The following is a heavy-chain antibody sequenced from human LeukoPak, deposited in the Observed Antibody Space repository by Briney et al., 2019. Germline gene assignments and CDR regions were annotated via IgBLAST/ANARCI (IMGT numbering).Heavy chain of an antibody. V-gene: IGHV3-7*05. CDR3: ARDSIYDSRGYYYPYYFDY. D-gene: IGHD3-22*01. CDR1: GFTFSSYW. J-gene: IGHJ4*02. Sequence: GGSLRLSCAASGFTFSSYWMSWVRQAPGKGLEWVANIKQDGSEKYYVDSVKGRFTISRDNAKNSLYLQMNSLRAEDTAVYYCARDSIYDSRGYYYPYYFDYWGQGTLVTVSS. CDR2: IKQDGSEK.